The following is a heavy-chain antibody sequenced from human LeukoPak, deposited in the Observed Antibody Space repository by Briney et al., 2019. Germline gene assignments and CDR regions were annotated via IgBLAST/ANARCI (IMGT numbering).Heavy chain of an antibody. CDR2: IYSGGST. CDR1: GFTVSSNY. Sequence: GGSLRLSCVVSGFTVSSNYMSWVRQAPGRGPEWVSVIYSGGSTYYADSVKGRFTISKDNYENTVYLQMNSLRAEDTAVYYCARHDSGYGPFDYWGQGTLVTVSS. J-gene: IGHJ4*02. D-gene: IGHD3-22*01. CDR3: ARHDSGYGPFDY. V-gene: IGHV3-53*01.